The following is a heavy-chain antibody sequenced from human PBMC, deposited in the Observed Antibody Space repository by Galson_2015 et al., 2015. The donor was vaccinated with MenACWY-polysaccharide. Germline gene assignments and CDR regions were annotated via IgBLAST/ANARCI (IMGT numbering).Heavy chain of an antibody. D-gene: IGHD5-18*01. CDR2: ISTYNGDT. V-gene: IGHV1-18*01. CDR1: GYTFTSNG. Sequence: SVKVSCKASGYTFTSNGITWVRQAPGQGLEWVGWISTYNGDTSYLQKLQGRVTMTTDTSTSTAYMELRSLRSDDTAVYYCAREVDTAMATGISYYYGMDVWGQGTTVTVSS. CDR3: AREVDTAMATGISYYYGMDV. J-gene: IGHJ6*02.